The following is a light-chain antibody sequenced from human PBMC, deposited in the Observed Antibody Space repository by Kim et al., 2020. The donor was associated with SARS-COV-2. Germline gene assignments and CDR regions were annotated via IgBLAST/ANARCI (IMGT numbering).Light chain of an antibody. CDR3: QQYGGSSGT. Sequence: EIVLTQSPGTLSLSPGERATLSCRASQSVSNNYLAWYQQKPGQAPRFLSYGASSRATGVPDRFSGSGSGTDFTLTISSLEPEDVAVYYCQQYGGSSGTFGQGTKVDIK. J-gene: IGKJ1*01. CDR2: GAS. V-gene: IGKV3-20*01. CDR1: QSVSNNY.